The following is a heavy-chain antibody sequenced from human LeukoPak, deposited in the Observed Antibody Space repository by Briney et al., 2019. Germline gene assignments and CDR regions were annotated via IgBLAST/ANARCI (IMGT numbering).Heavy chain of an antibody. V-gene: IGHV1-69*04. CDR3: AREGSPDIVATGTDY. Sequence: SVKVSCKASGGTFSSYAISWVRQAPGQGLEWMERIIPILGIANYAQKFQGRVTITADKSTSTAYMELSSLRSEDTAVYYCAREGSPDIVATGTDYWGQGTLVTVSS. D-gene: IGHD5-12*01. CDR1: GGTFSSYA. J-gene: IGHJ4*02. CDR2: IIPILGIA.